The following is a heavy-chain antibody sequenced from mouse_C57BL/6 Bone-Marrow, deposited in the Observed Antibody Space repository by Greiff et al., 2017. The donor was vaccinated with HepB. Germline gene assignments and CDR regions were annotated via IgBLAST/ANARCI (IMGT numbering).Heavy chain of an antibody. V-gene: IGHV1-19*01. D-gene: IGHD1-1*01. CDR2: INPYNGGT. CDR1: GYTFTDYY. CDR3: ARFITRLDY. J-gene: IGHJ2*01. Sequence: VQLKESGPVLVKPGASVKMSCKASGYTFTDYYMNWVKQSHGKSLEWIGVINPYNGGTSYNQKFKGKATLTVDKSSSTAYMELNSLTSEDSAVYYCARFITRLDYWGQGTTLTVSS.